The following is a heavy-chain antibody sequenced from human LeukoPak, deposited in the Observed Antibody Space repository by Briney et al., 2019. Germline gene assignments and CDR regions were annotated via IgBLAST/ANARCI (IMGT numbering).Heavy chain of an antibody. CDR1: GYTLTELS. D-gene: IGHD3-10*01. CDR2: FDPEDGDT. J-gene: IGHJ3*02. CDR3: ATDYGSGSYYHDAFDI. Sequence: ASVKVSCKVSGYTLTELSMHWVRQAPGKGLEWMGGFDPEDGDTIYAQKFQGRVTMTEDTSTDTAYMELSSLRSEDTAVYYCATDYGSGSYYHDAFDIWGQGTMVTVSS. V-gene: IGHV1-24*01.